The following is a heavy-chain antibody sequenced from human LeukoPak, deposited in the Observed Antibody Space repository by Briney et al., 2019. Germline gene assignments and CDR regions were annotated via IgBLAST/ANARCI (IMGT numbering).Heavy chain of an antibody. CDR3: AKDFTIGYLGDGFDI. V-gene: IGHV3-23*01. Sequence: PGGSLRLSCAASGFTFSDYARSGVRQATGKGLEWVSGIGNSGHSTYYADSVKGRFTISRDNSRNTLYLQMNSLRVEDTALFYCAKDFTIGYLGDGFDIWGQGTMVTVSA. J-gene: IGHJ3*02. CDR1: GFTFSDYA. D-gene: IGHD2-8*01. CDR2: IGNSGHST.